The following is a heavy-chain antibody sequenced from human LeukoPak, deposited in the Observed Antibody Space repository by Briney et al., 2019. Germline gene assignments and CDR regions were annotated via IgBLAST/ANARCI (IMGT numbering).Heavy chain of an antibody. Sequence: SETLSLTCAVYGGSFSGYYWSWIRQPPGKGLEWIGEINHSGSTNYNPSLKSRVTISVDTSKNQFSLKLSSVTAADTAVYYRARGSYSSSWFPPNSFDYWGQGTLVTVSS. D-gene: IGHD6-13*01. CDR3: ARGSYSSSWFPPNSFDY. J-gene: IGHJ4*02. CDR1: GGSFSGYY. V-gene: IGHV4-34*01. CDR2: INHSGST.